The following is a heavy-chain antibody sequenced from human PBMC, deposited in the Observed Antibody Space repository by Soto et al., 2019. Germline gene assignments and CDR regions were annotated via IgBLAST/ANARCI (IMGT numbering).Heavy chain of an antibody. CDR3: AKSKGYYYYYGMDV. V-gene: IGHV3-23*01. Sequence: EVQLLESGGGLVQPGGSLRLSCAASGFTFSSYGMSWVSQAPGKGLEWVSAISGSGGDTDYADSVKGRFTISRDNPKNTLDLQMNSQRAEDTAVYYCAKSKGYYYYYGMDVWGQGTTVTVSS. CDR1: GFTFSSYG. J-gene: IGHJ6*02. CDR2: ISGSGGDT.